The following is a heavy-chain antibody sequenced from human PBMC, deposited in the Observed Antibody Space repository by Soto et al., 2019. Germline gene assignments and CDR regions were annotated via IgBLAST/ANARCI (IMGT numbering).Heavy chain of an antibody. V-gene: IGHV1-3*01. D-gene: IGHD3-22*01. Sequence: ASVKVSCKASGYTFTSYGINWVRQAPGRGLEWMGWINPGNGNTKYSQQSQGRVITDRDTSASTAYMELSSLRSEDTAVYYCARGGYFDSSNYLAYWGLGTLVTVSS. CDR1: GYTFTSYG. CDR3: ARGGYFDSSNYLAY. CDR2: INPGNGNT. J-gene: IGHJ4*02.